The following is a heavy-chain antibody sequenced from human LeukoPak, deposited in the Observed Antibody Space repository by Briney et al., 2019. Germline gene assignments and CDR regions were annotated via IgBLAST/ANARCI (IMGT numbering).Heavy chain of an antibody. CDR3: VKGIAVAGIHFFDY. Sequence: EASVKVSCKASGYTFTNYAMNWVRQAPGQRLEWMGWINTGNGNTKYSQKFQGRVTITRDTSATTAYMEQSSLRSEDTALYYCVKGIAVAGIHFFDYWGQGTLVIVSS. CDR1: GYTFTNYA. D-gene: IGHD6-19*01. V-gene: IGHV1-3*04. J-gene: IGHJ4*02. CDR2: INTGNGNT.